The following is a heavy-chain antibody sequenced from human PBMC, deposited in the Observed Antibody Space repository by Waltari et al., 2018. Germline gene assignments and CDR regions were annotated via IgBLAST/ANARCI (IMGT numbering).Heavy chain of an antibody. V-gene: IGHV4-38-2*02. J-gene: IGHJ4*02. CDR3: ARDSHGGAIRNFDY. CDR1: GYSISSGYY. D-gene: IGHD3-16*01. CDR2: IYHSGGT. Sequence: QVQLQESGPGLVKPSETLSLTCAVSGYSISSGYYWGWIRQPPGKGLEWIGSIYHSGGTYYNPSLKSRVTISVDTSKNQFSLKLSSVTAADTAVYYCARDSHGGAIRNFDYWGQGTLVTVSS.